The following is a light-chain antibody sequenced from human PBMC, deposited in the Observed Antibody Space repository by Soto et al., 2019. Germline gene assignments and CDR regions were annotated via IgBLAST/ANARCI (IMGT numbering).Light chain of an antibody. CDR1: QSVSSSY. Sequence: EIVLTQSPGTLSLSPGERATLSFRASQSVSSSYLAWYQHKPGQAPRLLIYGASNRATGIPDRFSGSGSETDFTLTISRLEPEDFAVYYCQHYGSSYTFGQGTKLEI. CDR2: GAS. J-gene: IGKJ2*01. V-gene: IGKV3-20*01. CDR3: QHYGSSYT.